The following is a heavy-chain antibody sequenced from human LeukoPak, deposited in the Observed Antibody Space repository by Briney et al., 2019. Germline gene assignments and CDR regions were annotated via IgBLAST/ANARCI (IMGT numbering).Heavy chain of an antibody. V-gene: IGHV4-34*01. J-gene: IGHJ4*02. CDR1: GGSFSGYY. Sequence: PSETLSLTCAVYGGSFSGYYWSWIRQPPGKGLEWIGEINHSGSTNYNPSLKSRVTISVDTSKNQFSLKLSSVTAADTAVYYCARGGDSGYGDDYWGQGTLVTVSS. CDR2: INHSGST. D-gene: IGHD5-12*01. CDR3: ARGGDSGYGDDY.